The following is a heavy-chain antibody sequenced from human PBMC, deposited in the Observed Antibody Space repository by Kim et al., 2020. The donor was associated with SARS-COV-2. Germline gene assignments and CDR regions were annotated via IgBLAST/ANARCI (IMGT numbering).Heavy chain of an antibody. D-gene: IGHD3-16*01. Sequence: YADSVKGRFTIARDNAKNSLYLQMNSLRAEDTALYYCAKDIRGMRYYGMDVWGQGTTVTVSS. CDR3: AKDIRGMRYYGMDV. V-gene: IGHV3-9*01. J-gene: IGHJ6*02.